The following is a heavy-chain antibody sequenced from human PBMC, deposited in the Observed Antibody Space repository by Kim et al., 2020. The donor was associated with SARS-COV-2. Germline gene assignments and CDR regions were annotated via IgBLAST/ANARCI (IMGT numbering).Heavy chain of an antibody. J-gene: IGHJ6*02. CDR2: IWYDGSNK. V-gene: IGHV3-33*06. CDR1: GFTFSSYG. CDR3: AKPKMATIAYYYGMDV. Sequence: GGSLRLSCAASGFTFSSYGMHWVRQAPGKGLEWVAVIWYDGSNKYYADSVKGRFTISRDNSKNTLYLQMNSLRAEDTAVYYCAKPKMATIAYYYGMDVWGQGTTVTVSS. D-gene: IGHD5-12*01.